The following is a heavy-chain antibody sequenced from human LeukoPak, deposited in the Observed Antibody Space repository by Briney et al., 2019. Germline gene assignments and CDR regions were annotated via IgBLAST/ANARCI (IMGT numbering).Heavy chain of an antibody. J-gene: IGHJ5*02. CDR2: ITRSGDNT. CDR3: VRGSSANYDT. CDR1: GFTFSSYA. V-gene: IGHV3-23*01. Sequence: GASLRLSCAASGFTFSSYAMCWVRQAPGKGLQWVSSITRSGDNTYYADSVKGRFTISRDNTKNKLHLQVNSLRAEDTAVYYCVRGSSANYDTWGQGTLVTVSS. D-gene: IGHD4/OR15-4a*01.